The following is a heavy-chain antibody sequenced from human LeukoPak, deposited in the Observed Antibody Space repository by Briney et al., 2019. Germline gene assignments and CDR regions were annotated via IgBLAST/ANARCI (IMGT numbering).Heavy chain of an antibody. CDR2: IYPGDSDT. Sequence: SGESLKISCQGSGYSFTSYWIGWVRQLPGKGLEWMGIIYPGDSDTRYSPSFQGQVTISADKPISTAYLQWSSLKASDTAMYYCARLTTMTNAFDIWGQGTMVTVSS. D-gene: IGHD3-22*01. CDR3: ARLTTMTNAFDI. CDR1: GYSFTSYW. V-gene: IGHV5-51*01. J-gene: IGHJ3*02.